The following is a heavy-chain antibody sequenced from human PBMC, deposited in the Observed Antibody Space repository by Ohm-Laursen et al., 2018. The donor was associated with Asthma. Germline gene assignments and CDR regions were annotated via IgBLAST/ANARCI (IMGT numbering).Heavy chain of an antibody. CDR2: IYYSGIT. Sequence: LSLTCTVSGDSISSGNNYWSWIRQHPGKGLEWIGYIYYSGITYSNPSLRSRVSISVDTSKNQFSLKLTPVTAADTAVYYCARGTFYYESTGYYFFDHWGQGALVTVSS. D-gene: IGHD3-22*01. V-gene: IGHV4-31*03. CDR3: ARGTFYYESTGYYFFDH. CDR1: GDSISSGNNY. J-gene: IGHJ4*02.